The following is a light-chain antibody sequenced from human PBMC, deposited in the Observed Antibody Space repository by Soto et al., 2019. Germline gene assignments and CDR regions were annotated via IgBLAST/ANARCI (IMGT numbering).Light chain of an antibody. J-gene: IGLJ2*01. CDR1: SGINVITYS. CDR3: MIWHTSTSV. CDR2: YKSDSDK. V-gene: IGLV5-45*03. Sequence: QLVLTQPSSLSASLGESASLACTLRSGINVITYSIYWYQQKPGSPPQYLLRYKSDSDKQQGSGVPSRFSGSKDVSANAGILLISGLQSEDEADYYCMIWHTSTSVFGGGTKFTVL.